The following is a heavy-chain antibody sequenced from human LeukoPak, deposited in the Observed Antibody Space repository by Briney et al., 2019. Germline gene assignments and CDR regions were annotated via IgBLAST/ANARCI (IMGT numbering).Heavy chain of an antibody. CDR2: ISSSSSTI. CDR1: GFTFSSYS. D-gene: IGHD6-19*01. J-gene: IGHJ5*02. Sequence: GGSLRLSCAASGFTFSSYSMNWVRQAPGKGLEWVSYISSSSSTIYYADSVKGRFTISRDNAKNSLYLQMNSLRGEDTAVYYCARGGIAVAGIDFRWFDPWGQGTPVTVSS. V-gene: IGHV3-48*04. CDR3: ARGGIAVAGIDFRWFDP.